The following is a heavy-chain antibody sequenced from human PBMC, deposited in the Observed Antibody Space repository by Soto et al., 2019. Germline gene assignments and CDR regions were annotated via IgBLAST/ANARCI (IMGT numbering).Heavy chain of an antibody. Sequence: PRLSCAASGFTFTRYSMNWVRQAPGKGLEWVSSISSTTNYIYYGDSMKGRFTISRDNAKNSLYLEMNSLRAEDTAVYYCARESEDLTSNFDYWGQGTLVTV. CDR2: ISSTTNYI. CDR3: ARESEDLTSNFDY. J-gene: IGHJ4*02. V-gene: IGHV3-21*06. CDR1: GFTFTRYS.